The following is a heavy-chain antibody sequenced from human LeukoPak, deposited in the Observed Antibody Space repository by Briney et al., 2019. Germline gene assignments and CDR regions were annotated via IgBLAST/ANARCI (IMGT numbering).Heavy chain of an antibody. CDR2: INPNSGGT. V-gene: IGHV1-2*02. CDR3: ARLDDVVQGYSGYDYPPSDLNYFDY. J-gene: IGHJ4*02. CDR1: GYTFTSYD. Sequence: GASVKVSCKTSGYTFTSYDLNWVRQAPGQGLEWMGWINPNSGGTNYAQKFQGRVTMTRDTSISTAYMELSRLRSDDTAVYYCARLDDVVQGYSGYDYPPSDLNYFDYWGQGTLVTVSS. D-gene: IGHD5-12*01.